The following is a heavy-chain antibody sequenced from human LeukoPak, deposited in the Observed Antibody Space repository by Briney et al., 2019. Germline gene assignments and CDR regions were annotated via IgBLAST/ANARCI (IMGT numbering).Heavy chain of an antibody. V-gene: IGHV4-61*02. Sequence: SETLSLTCTVSGGSISSGSYYWSWIRQPAGKGLEWIGRIYTSGSTNYNPSLKSRVTISVDTSKNQFSLKLSSVTAADTAVYYCARSYDILTGSAFDIWGQGTMVTVSS. CDR3: ARSYDILTGSAFDI. CDR1: GGSISSGSYY. D-gene: IGHD3-9*01. CDR2: IYTSGST. J-gene: IGHJ3*02.